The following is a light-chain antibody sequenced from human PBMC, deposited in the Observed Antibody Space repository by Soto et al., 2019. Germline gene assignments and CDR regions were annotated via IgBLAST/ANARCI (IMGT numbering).Light chain of an antibody. CDR2: GAS. Sequence: EIVLTQSPGTLSLSPGERATLSCRASQSISSSYLFWYQQKPGQGPRLLIYGASRRATGTPDRFGGSGSGTDFTNPNSRLETEDCAVYYCQQYGSSPPYTLGQGTKLEIK. CDR3: QQYGSSPPYT. J-gene: IGKJ2*01. V-gene: IGKV3-20*01. CDR1: QSISSSY.